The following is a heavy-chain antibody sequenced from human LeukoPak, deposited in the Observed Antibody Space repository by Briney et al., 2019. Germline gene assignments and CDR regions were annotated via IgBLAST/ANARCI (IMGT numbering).Heavy chain of an antibody. Sequence: GASVKVSCKASGYTFPSYGISWVRQAPGQGLEWMGRSIPIFGIANYAQKFQGRVTITADKSTSTAYMELSSLRSEDSAVYYCARFTVEMATWDNWFDPWGQGTLVTVSS. J-gene: IGHJ5*02. V-gene: IGHV1-69*04. CDR2: SIPIFGIA. CDR1: GYTFPSYG. D-gene: IGHD5-24*01. CDR3: ARFTVEMATWDNWFDP.